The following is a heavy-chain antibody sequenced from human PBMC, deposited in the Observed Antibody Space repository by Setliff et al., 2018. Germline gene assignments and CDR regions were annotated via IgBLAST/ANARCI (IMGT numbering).Heavy chain of an antibody. D-gene: IGHD3-16*01. Sequence: SETLSLTCAASGGSFTYYYWTWIRQPPGKGLEWIGEINHSGRTNYNPSLKSRVTISLDTSKSQFFLKLDAVTAADTAVYYCARMSGFMYMDVWGKGTPVTVSS. J-gene: IGHJ6*03. CDR3: ARMSGFMYMDV. CDR2: INHSGRT. CDR1: GGSFTYYY. V-gene: IGHV4-34*01.